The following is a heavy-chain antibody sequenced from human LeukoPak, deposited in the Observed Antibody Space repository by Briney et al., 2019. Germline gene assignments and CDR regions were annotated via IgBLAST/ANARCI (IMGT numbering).Heavy chain of an antibody. V-gene: IGHV4-39*01. Sequence: SETLSLTCTVSGGSISSSSYYWGWIRQPPGKGLEWIGSIYYSGSTYYNPSLKSRVTISVDTSKNQFSLKLSSVTAADTAVYYCARDTARGSYSRNWFDPWGQGTLVTVSS. CDR2: IYYSGST. CDR3: ARDTARGSYSRNWFDP. D-gene: IGHD3-10*01. CDR1: GGSISSSSYY. J-gene: IGHJ5*02.